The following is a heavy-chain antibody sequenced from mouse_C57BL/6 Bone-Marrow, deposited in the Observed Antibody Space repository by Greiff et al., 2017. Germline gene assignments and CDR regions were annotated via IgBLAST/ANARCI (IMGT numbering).Heavy chain of an antibody. V-gene: IGHV3-8*01. CDR3: ARSLDYAMDY. Sequence: EVQLQESGPGLAKPSQSLSLTCSVTGYSITSDYWNWIRKFPGNKLEYIGNISYSGSTYYNPSLNSRISITRDTTKVQYYLQLNSVTTEDTATYACARSLDYAMDYWGQGTSVTVSS. CDR2: ISYSGST. CDR1: GYSITSDY. D-gene: IGHD2-10*02. J-gene: IGHJ4*01.